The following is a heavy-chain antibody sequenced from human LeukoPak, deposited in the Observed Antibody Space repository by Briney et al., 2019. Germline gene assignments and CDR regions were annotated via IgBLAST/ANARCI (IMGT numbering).Heavy chain of an antibody. Sequence: SETLSLTCTVSGGSISSYYWSWIRQPPGKGLEWIGYFYYSGSTNYNPPLKSRVTISVDTSTNQVSLKLSSVTAADTGVYYCARDAYCGGGCYLFDYWGQGTLVTVSS. CDR1: GGSISSYY. V-gene: IGHV4-59*01. CDR3: ARDAYCGGGCYLFDY. CDR2: FYYSGST. J-gene: IGHJ4*02. D-gene: IGHD2-21*02.